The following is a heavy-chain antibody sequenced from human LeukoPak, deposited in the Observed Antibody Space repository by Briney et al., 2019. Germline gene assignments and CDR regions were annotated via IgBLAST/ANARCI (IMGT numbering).Heavy chain of an antibody. CDR2: ISSSSSYI. Sequence: PGGSLRLSCAASGFTFSSYSMNWVRQAPGNRLEWVSSISSSSSYIYYADSVKGRFTISRDNAKNSLYLQMNSLRAEDTAVYYCAREGGGGCCTPFDYWGQGTLVTVSS. D-gene: IGHD2-15*01. CDR3: AREGGGGCCTPFDY. V-gene: IGHV3-21*01. J-gene: IGHJ4*02. CDR1: GFTFSSYS.